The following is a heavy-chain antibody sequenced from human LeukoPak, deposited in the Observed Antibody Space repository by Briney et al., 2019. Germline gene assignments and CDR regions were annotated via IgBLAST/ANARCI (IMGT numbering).Heavy chain of an antibody. CDR1: DGSISSYC. V-gene: IGHV4-59*01. Sequence: SETLSLTCTVSDGSISSYCWSWIRQPPGKGLEWIGYICSSGNSNYNPSLNSRVSMAIDTSKNQFTLRLSSVTAADTAIYYCARHTSNVAVDWGQGTLVTVSP. D-gene: IGHD2/OR15-2a*01. CDR3: ARHTSNVAVD. J-gene: IGHJ4*02. CDR2: ICSSGNS.